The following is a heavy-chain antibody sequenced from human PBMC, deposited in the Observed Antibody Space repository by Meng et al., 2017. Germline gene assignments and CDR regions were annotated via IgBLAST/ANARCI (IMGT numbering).Heavy chain of an antibody. Sequence: QVQLQQWGAGLLKPSETLSPTCAVYGGSFSGYYWSWIHQPPGKGLEWIGEINHSGSTNYNPSLKSRVTISVDTSKNQFSLKLSSVTAADTAVYYCARGYCSGGSCYSNWFDPWGQGTLVTVSS. CDR3: ARGYCSGGSCYSNWFDP. CDR2: INHSGST. D-gene: IGHD2-15*01. J-gene: IGHJ5*02. V-gene: IGHV4-34*01. CDR1: GGSFSGYY.